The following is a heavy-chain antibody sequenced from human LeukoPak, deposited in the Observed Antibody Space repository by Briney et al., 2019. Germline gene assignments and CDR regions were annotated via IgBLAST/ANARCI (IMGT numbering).Heavy chain of an antibody. CDR1: GFTFSSYA. D-gene: IGHD2-2*02. CDR2: ISGSGGST. J-gene: IGHJ4*02. V-gene: IGHV3-23*01. CDR3: AKDKDIVVVPAAISN. Sequence: GGSLRLSCAASGFTFSSYAMSWVRQAPGKGLEWVSAISGSGGSTYYADSVKGRFTISRDNSKNTLYLQMNSLRAEDTAVYHCAKDKDIVVVPAAISNWGQGTLVTVSS.